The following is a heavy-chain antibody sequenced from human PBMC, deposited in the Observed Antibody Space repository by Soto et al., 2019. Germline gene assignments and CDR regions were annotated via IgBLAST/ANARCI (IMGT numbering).Heavy chain of an antibody. J-gene: IGHJ5*02. V-gene: IGHV6-1*01. CDR3: AKGDNLGPKTGYAFDP. Sequence: SQTLSLPCAISGDSVSSNTASWNWIRQSPSRGLEWLGRTYFRSKWYNDYAVSVKSRIIINPDTSNNQFSLQLNSVPPEDTAVYFCAKGDNLGPKTGYAFDPWGQGIMVTVSS. CDR1: GDSVSSNTAS. CDR2: TYFRSKWYN. D-gene: IGHD5-12*01.